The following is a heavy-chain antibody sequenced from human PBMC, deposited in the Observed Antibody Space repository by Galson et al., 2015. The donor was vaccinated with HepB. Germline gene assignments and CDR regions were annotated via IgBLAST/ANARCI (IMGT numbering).Heavy chain of an antibody. J-gene: IGHJ6*02. D-gene: IGHD6-13*01. CDR1: GFTFSSYG. CDR2: IWYDGSNK. Sequence: SLRLSCAASGFTFSSYGMHWVRQAPGKGLEWVAVIWYDGSNKYYADSVKGRFTISRDNSKNTLYLQMNSLRAEDTAVYYCARDHIAAAGKSGMDVWGQGTTVTVSS. V-gene: IGHV3-33*01. CDR3: ARDHIAAAGKSGMDV.